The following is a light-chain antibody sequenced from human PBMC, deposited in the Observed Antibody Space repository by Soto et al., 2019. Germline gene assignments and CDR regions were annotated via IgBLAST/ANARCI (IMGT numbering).Light chain of an antibody. CDR1: NSNIGRNT. Sequence: QSVLTQPPSTSAAPGQRVTISCSGSNSNIGRNTVNWYHQLPGTAPELLIYSNNQRPSGVPDRISGSKSGTSASLAITGLQSEDEADYFCSTWDDSLNGWVFGGGTKLTVL. CDR3: STWDDSLNGWV. CDR2: SNN. V-gene: IGLV1-44*01. J-gene: IGLJ3*02.